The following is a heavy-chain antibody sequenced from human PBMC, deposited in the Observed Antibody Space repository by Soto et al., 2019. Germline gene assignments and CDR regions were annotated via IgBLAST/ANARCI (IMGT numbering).Heavy chain of an antibody. V-gene: IGHV1-69*12. CDR1: GGNFKYYA. CDR3: AMEKSGRDGYNNPFAY. Sequence: QVHLVQSGAEVKKPGSSVRISCKASGGNFKYYAISWVRQAPGQGLEWMGGLVPVFASAKYAQKFHGRITITADESTNTAYLDLSSLRSADTAVYYCAMEKSGRDGYNNPFAYWGQGTLVPVSS. J-gene: IGHJ4*02. CDR2: LVPVFASA. D-gene: IGHD2-21*01.